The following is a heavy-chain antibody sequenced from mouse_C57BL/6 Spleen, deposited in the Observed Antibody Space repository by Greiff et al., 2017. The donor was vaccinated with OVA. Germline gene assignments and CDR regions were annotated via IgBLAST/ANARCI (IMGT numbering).Heavy chain of an antibody. CDR1: GYTFTDYY. Sequence: VQLKQSGPELVKPGASVKISCKASGYTFTDYYMNWVKQSHGKSLEWIGDINPNNGGTSYNQKFKGKATLTVDKSSSTAYMELRSLTSEDSAVYYCASSPIPFAYWGQGTLVTVSA. CDR2: INPNNGGT. J-gene: IGHJ3*01. CDR3: ASSPIPFAY. V-gene: IGHV1-26*01.